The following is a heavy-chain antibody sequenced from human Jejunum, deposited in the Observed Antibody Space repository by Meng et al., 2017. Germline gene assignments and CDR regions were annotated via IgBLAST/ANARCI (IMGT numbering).Heavy chain of an antibody. CDR2: ITSRSNYI. CDR3: ARDLGAPTMVTSSGDGMDV. D-gene: IGHD4/OR15-4a*01. CDR1: GFSISTYS. V-gene: IGHV3-21*06. J-gene: IGHJ6*02. Sequence: GESLKISCAASGFSISTYSMSWVRQAPGKGLEWVSSITSRSNYIYYADSVKGRFTISRDNAKNSLYLEMNSLRADDTAIYFCARDLGAPTMVTSSGDGMDVWGQGTTVTVSS.